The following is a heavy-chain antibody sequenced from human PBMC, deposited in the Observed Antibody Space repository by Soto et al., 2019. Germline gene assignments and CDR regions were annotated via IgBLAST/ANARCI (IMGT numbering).Heavy chain of an antibody. CDR2: INPSTGST. D-gene: IGHD1-1*01. J-gene: IGHJ4*02. CDR1: GYTFPKYY. CDR3: AREPATAKPEGVDF. V-gene: IGHV1-46*01. Sequence: ASVKVSCKASGYTFPKYYIHWVRHAPGQGLEWMGIINPSTGSTNYAQKFQGRVTMTRDTSTSTVYMDLSSLRSGDTAVYYCAREPATAKPEGVDFWGQGTLVTVSS.